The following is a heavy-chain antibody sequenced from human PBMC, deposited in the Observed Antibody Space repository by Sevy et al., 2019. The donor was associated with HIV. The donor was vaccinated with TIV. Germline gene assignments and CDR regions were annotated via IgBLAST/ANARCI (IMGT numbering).Heavy chain of an antibody. V-gene: IGHV1-24*01. CDR2: FDPEDGET. J-gene: IGHJ4*02. Sequence: ASVKVSCKVSGSTLTALSMHWVRQAPGKGLEWMGRFDPEDGETIYAQKFQGRVIMTEDTSTDPAYVDLGNLRSEDTAVYYCASAREYYSDNSGYLDYWGQGTLVTVSS. D-gene: IGHD3-22*01. CDR3: ASAREYYSDNSGYLDY. CDR1: GSTLTALS.